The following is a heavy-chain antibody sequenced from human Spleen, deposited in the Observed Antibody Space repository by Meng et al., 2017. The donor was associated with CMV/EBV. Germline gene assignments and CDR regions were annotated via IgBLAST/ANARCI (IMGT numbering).Heavy chain of an antibody. CDR3: AKDNFGGSLAFDY. J-gene: IGHJ4*02. CDR1: GFTFDDYT. Sequence: GESLKISCAASGFTFDDYTMHWVRQAPGKGLEWVSLISWDGGSTYYADSVTGRFTISRDNSKNSLYLQMNSLRTEDTALYYCAKDNFGGSLAFDYWGQGTLVTVSS. CDR2: ISWDGGST. D-gene: IGHD3-16*01. V-gene: IGHV3-43*01.